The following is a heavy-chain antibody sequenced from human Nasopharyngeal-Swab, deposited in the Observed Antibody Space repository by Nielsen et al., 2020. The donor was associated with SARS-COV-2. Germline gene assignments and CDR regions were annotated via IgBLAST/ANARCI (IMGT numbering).Heavy chain of an antibody. J-gene: IGHJ3*02. Sequence: GGSLRLSCVVSGFTFSDYWMSWVRQAPGKGLEWVANIKQDGSEIYYADSVKGRFTISRDNARNSLYLQMRSLRAEDTAVYHCARHGADCSRTSCYRRHGFDIWGQGTMVTVSS. CDR1: GFTFSDYW. CDR2: IKQDGSEI. D-gene: IGHD2-2*02. V-gene: IGHV3-7*01. CDR3: ARHGADCSRTSCYRRHGFDI.